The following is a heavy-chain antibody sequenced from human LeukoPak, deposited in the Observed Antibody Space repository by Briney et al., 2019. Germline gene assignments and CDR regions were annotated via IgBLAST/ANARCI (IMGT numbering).Heavy chain of an antibody. CDR2: ISSSSSYI. CDR1: GFTFSSYS. Sequence: GGYLRLSCAASGFTFSSYSMNWVRQAPGKGLEWVSSISSSSSYIYYADSVKGRFTISRDNAKNSLYLQMNSLRAEDTAVYYCARVPWLGGYCSSTSCYENYFDYWGQGTLVTVSS. CDR3: ARVPWLGGYCSSTSCYENYFDY. V-gene: IGHV3-21*01. J-gene: IGHJ4*02. D-gene: IGHD2-2*01.